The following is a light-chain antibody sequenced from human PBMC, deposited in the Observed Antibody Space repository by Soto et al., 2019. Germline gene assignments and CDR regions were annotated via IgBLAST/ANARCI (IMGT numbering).Light chain of an antibody. CDR3: QQSHTMSQLT. V-gene: IGKV1-39*01. J-gene: IGKJ4*01. CDR1: QTISRD. CDR2: AAS. Sequence: DIQMTQSPSSLSASVGDRVTITCRASQTISRDLNWYQQKPGKAPKLLIYAASRLQSGVPSRFSGSGSGTDFTLTISSLQPDDFATYYCQQSHTMSQLTFGGGTKVEIK.